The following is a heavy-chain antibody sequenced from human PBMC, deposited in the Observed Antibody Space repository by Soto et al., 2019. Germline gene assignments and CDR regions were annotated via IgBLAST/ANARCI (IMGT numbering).Heavy chain of an antibody. V-gene: IGHV1-18*04. CDR3: ARSIVVVVAAMPFGP. Sequence: ASVKVSCKASGYTFTSYGISWVRQAPGQGLEWMGWISAYNGNTNYAQKLQGRVTMTTDTSTSTAYMELRSLRSDDTAVYYCARSIVVVVAAMPFGPWGQGTLVTVSS. CDR2: ISAYNGNT. CDR1: GYTFTSYG. D-gene: IGHD2-15*01. J-gene: IGHJ5*02.